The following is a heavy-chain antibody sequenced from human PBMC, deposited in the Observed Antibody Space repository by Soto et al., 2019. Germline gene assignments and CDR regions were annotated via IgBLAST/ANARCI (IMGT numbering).Heavy chain of an antibody. V-gene: IGHV4-39*01. CDR1: GSPISSSIYY. J-gene: IGHJ6*02. CDR3: ASYTGYSSSWYHYYGMDV. D-gene: IGHD6-13*01. Sequence: SDTLSLTCTFPGSPISSSIYYLGCVRQPPGKGLEWIGSIYYSGSTYYNPSLKSRVTISVDTSKNQFSLKLSSVTAADTAVYYCASYTGYSSSWYHYYGMDVWGQGTTVS. CDR2: IYYSGST.